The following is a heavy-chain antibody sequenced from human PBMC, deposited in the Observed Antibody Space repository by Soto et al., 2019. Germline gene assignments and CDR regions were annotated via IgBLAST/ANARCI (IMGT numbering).Heavy chain of an antibody. V-gene: IGHV4-59*12. CDR2: IYYSGST. CDR3: ARVPDR. Sequence: SETLSLTCIVSGGSISNYYWSWIRQPPGKGLEWIGYIYYSGSTNYNPSLKSRVTISVDRSKNQFSLKLSSVTAADTAVYYCARVPDRWGQGTLVTVSS. D-gene: IGHD2-2*01. J-gene: IGHJ5*02. CDR1: GGSISNYY.